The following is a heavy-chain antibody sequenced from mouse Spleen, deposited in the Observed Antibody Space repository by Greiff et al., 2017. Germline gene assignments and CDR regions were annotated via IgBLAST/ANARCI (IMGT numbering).Heavy chain of an antibody. CDR3: ARPLGQGHYFDY. D-gene: IGHD3-3*01. J-gene: IGHJ2*01. CDR1: GYAFSSYW. Sequence: QVQLQQSGAELVKPGASVKISCKASGYAFSSYWMNWVKQRPGKGLEWIGQIYPGDGDTNYNGKFKGKATLTADKSSSTAYMQLSSLTSEDSAVYFCARPLGQGHYFDYWGQGTTLTVSS. V-gene: IGHV1-80*01. CDR2: IYPGDGDT.